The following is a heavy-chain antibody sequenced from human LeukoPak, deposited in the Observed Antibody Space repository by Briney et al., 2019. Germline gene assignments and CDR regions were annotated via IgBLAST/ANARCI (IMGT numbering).Heavy chain of an antibody. CDR1: GGSISSYY. J-gene: IGHJ4*02. Sequence: SETLSLTCTVPGGSISSYYWSWIQQPAGKGLEWIGRIYTSGSTNYNPSLKSRVTMSVDTSKNQFSLKLSSVTAADTAVYYCARGGSYYDSSGYYYFDYWGQGTLVTVSS. V-gene: IGHV4-4*07. CDR2: IYTSGST. CDR3: ARGGSYYDSSGYYYFDY. D-gene: IGHD3-22*01.